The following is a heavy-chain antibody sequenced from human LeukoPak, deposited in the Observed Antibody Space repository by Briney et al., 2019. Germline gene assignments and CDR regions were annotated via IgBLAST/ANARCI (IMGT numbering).Heavy chain of an antibody. CDR3: ARVGYGLFFDY. CDR1: GFTFSSYS. J-gene: IGHJ4*02. CDR2: ISSSSSYI. V-gene: IGHV3-21*01. Sequence: SGGSLRLSCAASGFTFSSYSMNWVRQAPGKGLEWVSSISSSSSYIYYADSVKGRFTISRDNTRNSLYLQMNSLRAEDTAVYYCARVGYGLFFDYWGQGTLVTVSS. D-gene: IGHD5-18*01.